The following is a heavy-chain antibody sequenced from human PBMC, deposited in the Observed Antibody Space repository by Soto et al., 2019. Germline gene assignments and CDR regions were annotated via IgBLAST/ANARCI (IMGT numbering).Heavy chain of an antibody. D-gene: IGHD2-2*01. J-gene: IGHJ6*02. Sequence: PGGSLRLSCAASGFTFSSYGMHWVRQAPGKGLEWVAVISYDGSNKYYADSVKGRFTISRDNSKNTLYLQMNSLRAEDTAVYYCAKDVHCRSSTSCYYYYGMDVWGQGTTVTVSS. CDR2: ISYDGSNK. V-gene: IGHV3-30*18. CDR3: AKDVHCRSSTSCYYYYGMDV. CDR1: GFTFSSYG.